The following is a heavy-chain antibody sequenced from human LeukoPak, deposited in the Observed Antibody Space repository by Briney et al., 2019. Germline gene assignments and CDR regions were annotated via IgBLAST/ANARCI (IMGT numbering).Heavy chain of an antibody. CDR3: LPELGAKNYFDY. CDR2: ISHDGSYQ. J-gene: IGHJ4*02. V-gene: IGHV3-30*03. CDR1: GFTFSGHA. D-gene: IGHD1-14*01. Sequence: PGGSLRLSCAASGFTFSGHAMHWVRQAPGKGLELLAYISHDGSYQYHVDSVKGRFTVSRDNSKNTLYLQMNSLSAEDSAVYYCLPELGAKNYFDYWGQGTLVTVSP.